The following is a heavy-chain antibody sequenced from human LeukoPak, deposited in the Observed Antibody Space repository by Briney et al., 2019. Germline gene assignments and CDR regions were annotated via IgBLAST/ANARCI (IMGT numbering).Heavy chain of an antibody. V-gene: IGHV3-30*02. Sequence: GGSLRLSCAASGFMFSRSGMHWVRQAPGKGPEGVALIPEDGSNVYRDSVKGRFTILRDNSKNTLHLQMDTLRAEDTAVYYCAREPPRTCGGDCYSDWYFGLWGRGTLVTVSS. J-gene: IGHJ2*01. CDR2: IPEDGSN. CDR3: AREPPRTCGGDCYSDWYFGL. CDR1: GFMFSRSG. D-gene: IGHD2-21*02.